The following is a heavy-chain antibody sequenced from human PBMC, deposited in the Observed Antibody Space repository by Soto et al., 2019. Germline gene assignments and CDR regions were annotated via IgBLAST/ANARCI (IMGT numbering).Heavy chain of an antibody. CDR3: ARRAETNGWNGFGADKYYFDF. J-gene: IGHJ4*02. CDR2: MNPNTGNS. V-gene: IGHV1-8*01. D-gene: IGHD1-1*01. Sequence: AAVKVSCKASGYTFTSYDIYWVRQATGQGLEWMGWMNPNTGNSGYAQKFQGRVTMTSDTSISTAHMELSSLRSEDTAVYYCARRAETNGWNGFGADKYYFDFWGQGTLVTV. CDR1: GYTFTSYD.